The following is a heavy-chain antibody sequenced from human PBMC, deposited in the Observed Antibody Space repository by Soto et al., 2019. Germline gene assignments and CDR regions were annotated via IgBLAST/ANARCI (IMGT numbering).Heavy chain of an antibody. CDR3: ARALTAEAGWANWFDL. CDR2: IYHSGST. CDR1: GGSISSGGYS. Sequence: PSETLSLTCAVSGGSISSGGYSWSWIRQPPGKGLEWIGYIYHSGSTYYNPSLKSRVTISVDRSKNQFSLKLSSVTAADTAVYYCARALTAEAGWANWFDLWGQGTLVTVSS. D-gene: IGHD6-13*01. J-gene: IGHJ5*02. V-gene: IGHV4-30-2*01.